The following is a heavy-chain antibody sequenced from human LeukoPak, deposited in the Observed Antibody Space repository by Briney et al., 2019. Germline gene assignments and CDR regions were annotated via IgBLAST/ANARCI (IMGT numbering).Heavy chain of an antibody. V-gene: IGHV1-46*01. CDR2: INPTAGNT. Sequence: ASVKVSCKASGYTFSNYYLHWVRQAPGQGLDWMGLINPTAGNTYYAQRFQGRVTMTRNTSTSTVYMVLSSLRSEDTAVYYCARIRDGYNDAYDIWGQGTMVTVPS. J-gene: IGHJ3*02. CDR3: ARIRDGYNDAYDI. D-gene: IGHD5-24*01. CDR1: GYTFSNYY.